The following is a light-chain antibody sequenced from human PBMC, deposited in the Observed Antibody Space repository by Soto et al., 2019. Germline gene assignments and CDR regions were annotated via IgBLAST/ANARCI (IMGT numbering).Light chain of an antibody. V-gene: IGKV1-39*01. CDR1: QTVTSY. Sequence: DVHMTQSPSSLSASVGDSLTLTCRASQTVTSYLNWYQQKPGKAPKLLIYAASTLQSGVPSRFSGSGSGTDFTLTISSLQPEDFATYHCQQSYSIPITFGQGTRLEIK. CDR3: QQSYSIPIT. CDR2: AAS. J-gene: IGKJ5*01.